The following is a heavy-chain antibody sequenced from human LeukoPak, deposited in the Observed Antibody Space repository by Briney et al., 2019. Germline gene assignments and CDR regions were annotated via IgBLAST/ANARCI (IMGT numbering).Heavy chain of an antibody. J-gene: IGHJ4*02. V-gene: IGHV1-46*01. CDR3: ARGLCTGGSCYNLDY. D-gene: IGHD2-15*01. Sequence: ASVKVSCKVSGYSVSELSIHWVRQAPGQGLEWMGIINPTGSSTNYAQKFQGRVTMTRDMSTSTVYMEVSSLTSEDTAFYYCARGLCTGGSCYNLDYWGQGTLVTVSS. CDR2: INPTGSST. CDR1: GYSVSELS.